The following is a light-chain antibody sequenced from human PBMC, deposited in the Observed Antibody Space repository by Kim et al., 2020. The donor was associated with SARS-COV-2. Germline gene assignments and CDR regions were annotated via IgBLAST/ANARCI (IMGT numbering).Light chain of an antibody. CDR1: SLGSYY. V-gene: IGLV3-19*01. Sequence: ALGQPRRTTCKGDSLGSYYATWYQQKPGQAPILVIYGKNNRPSGIPDRFSGSSSGNTASLTITGTQAGDEADYYCNSRDSNDNVVFGGGTKLTVL. CDR3: NSRDSNDNVV. J-gene: IGLJ2*01. CDR2: GKN.